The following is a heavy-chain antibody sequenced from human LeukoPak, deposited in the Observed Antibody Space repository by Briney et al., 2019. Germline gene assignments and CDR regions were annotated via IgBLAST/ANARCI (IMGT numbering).Heavy chain of an antibody. CDR1: GFTFSSYW. CDR2: IKQDGSEK. D-gene: IGHD3-22*01. CDR3: ARDYLAGYYYDSSGYYFDY. V-gene: IGHV3-7*01. J-gene: IGHJ4*02. Sequence: GGSLRLSCAASGFTFSSYWMSWVRQAPGKGLEWVANIKQDGSEKYYVDSVKGRFTISRDNAKNSLYLQMNSLRAEDTAVYYCARDYLAGYYYDSSGYYFDYWGQGTLVTVSS.